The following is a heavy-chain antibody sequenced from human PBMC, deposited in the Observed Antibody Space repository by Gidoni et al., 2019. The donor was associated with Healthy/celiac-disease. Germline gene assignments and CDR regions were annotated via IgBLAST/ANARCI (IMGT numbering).Heavy chain of an antibody. CDR1: GSTFSSHG. Sequence: QVQLVESGGGVVKPGRSLRRSCAASGSTFSSHGMHWVRQAPGKGLEWVAVIGYDGSNKYYADSVKGRFTISRDNSKNTLYLQMNSLRAEDTAVYYCARGSSGWDDYYYYGMDVWGQGTTVTVSS. CDR3: ARGSSGWDDYYYYGMDV. D-gene: IGHD6-19*01. CDR2: IGYDGSNK. V-gene: IGHV3-33*01. J-gene: IGHJ6*02.